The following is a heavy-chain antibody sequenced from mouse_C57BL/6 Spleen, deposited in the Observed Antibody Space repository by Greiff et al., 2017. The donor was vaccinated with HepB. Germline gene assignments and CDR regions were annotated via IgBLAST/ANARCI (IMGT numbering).Heavy chain of an antibody. CDR1: GYTFTSYW. V-gene: IGHV1-55*01. Sequence: QVQLQPGAELVKPGASVKMSCKASGYTFTSYWITWVKQRPGQGLEWIGDIYPGSGSTNYNEKFKSKATLTVDTSSSTAYMQLSSLTSEDSAVYYCARGDGSSSFDYWGQGTTLTVSS. CDR3: ARGDGSSSFDY. D-gene: IGHD1-1*01. J-gene: IGHJ2*01. CDR2: IYPGSGST.